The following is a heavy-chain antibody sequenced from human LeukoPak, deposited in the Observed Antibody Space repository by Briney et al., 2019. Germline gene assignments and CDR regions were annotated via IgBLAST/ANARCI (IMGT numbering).Heavy chain of an antibody. Sequence: PSETLSLTCTVSGGSISSYYWSWIRQPPGKGLEWIGYIYYSGSTNYNPSLKSRVTISVDTSKNQFSLKLSSVTAADTAVYYCARVDTAMGEIDYWGQGTLVTVSS. CDR1: GGSISSYY. V-gene: IGHV4-59*01. CDR3: ARVDTAMGEIDY. CDR2: IYYSGST. J-gene: IGHJ4*02. D-gene: IGHD5-18*01.